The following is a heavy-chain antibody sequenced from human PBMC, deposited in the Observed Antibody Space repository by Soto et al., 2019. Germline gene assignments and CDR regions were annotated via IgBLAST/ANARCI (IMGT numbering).Heavy chain of an antibody. Sequence: QVELVESGGGVVQPGRSLRLSCAASGFTFSGYGMHWVRQAPGKGLEWVAVISYDGSNKYYADSVKGRFTISRDNSKNTLYLQMNSLRAEDTAVYYCAKDPTRQGDAFDIWGQGTMVTVSS. J-gene: IGHJ3*02. CDR2: ISYDGSNK. CDR1: GFTFSGYG. CDR3: AKDPTRQGDAFDI. V-gene: IGHV3-30*18.